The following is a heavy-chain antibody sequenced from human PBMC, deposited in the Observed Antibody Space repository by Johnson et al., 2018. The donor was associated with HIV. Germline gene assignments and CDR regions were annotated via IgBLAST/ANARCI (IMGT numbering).Heavy chain of an antibody. J-gene: IGHJ3*02. CDR2: IGTAGDT. D-gene: IGHD5-24*01. Sequence: EVQLVESGGGLVQPGGSLRLSCAASGFTFSSYDMHWVRQATGKGLEWVSAIGTAGDTYYPGSVKGRFTISRDNSKNTLYLQMNSLRAEDTAVYYCAAHLVEMATKSLNAFDIWGQGTMVTVSS. V-gene: IGHV3-13*01. CDR1: GFTFSSYD. CDR3: AAHLVEMATKSLNAFDI.